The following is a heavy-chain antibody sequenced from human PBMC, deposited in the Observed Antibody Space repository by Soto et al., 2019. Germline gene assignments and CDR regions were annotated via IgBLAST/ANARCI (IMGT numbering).Heavy chain of an antibody. J-gene: IGHJ5*02. CDR3: ATRQVGSIWYDWFDP. Sequence: PGASLKISCKGSGYSFTSYWIGWVRQMPGKGLEWMGIIYPGDSGTRSSPSFQGQVTISADQSISTAYLQWSSLKASDTAMYYCATRQVGSIWYDWFDPWGQGTLVTVSS. D-gene: IGHD6-13*01. CDR1: GYSFTSYW. CDR2: IYPGDSGT. V-gene: IGHV5-51*01.